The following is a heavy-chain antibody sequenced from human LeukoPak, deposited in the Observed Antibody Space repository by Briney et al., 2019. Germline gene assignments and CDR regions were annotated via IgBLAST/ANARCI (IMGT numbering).Heavy chain of an antibody. CDR3: ARDAWNDGPHAP. J-gene: IGHJ5*02. Sequence: ASVKLSCTASGYTFTDYYLHWVRQAPGQGLEWMGWINPNSGGTKFAQKFQGRVTMTRDTSITTAYMELSRLTSDDTAVYYCARDAWNDGPHAPWGQGTLFTVSS. D-gene: IGHD1-1*01. CDR1: GYTFTDYY. CDR2: INPNSGGT. V-gene: IGHV1-2*02.